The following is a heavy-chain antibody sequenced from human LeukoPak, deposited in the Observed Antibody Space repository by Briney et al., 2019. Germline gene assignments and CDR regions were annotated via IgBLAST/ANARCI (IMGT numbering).Heavy chain of an antibody. CDR2: IIPIFGTA. CDR3: AVGPSRDDRVGWKIGFDY. D-gene: IGHD5-24*01. Sequence: SVKVSCKASGGTFSSYAISWVRQAPGQGLEWMGGIIPIFGTANYAQKFQGRVTITADKSTSTAYMELSSLRSEDTAVYYCAVGPSRDDRVGWKIGFDYWGQGTLVTVSS. V-gene: IGHV1-69*06. CDR1: GGTFSSYA. J-gene: IGHJ4*02.